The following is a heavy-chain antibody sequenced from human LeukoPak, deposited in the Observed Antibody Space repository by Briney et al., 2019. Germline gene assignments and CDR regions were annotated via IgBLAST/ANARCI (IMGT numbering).Heavy chain of an antibody. CDR1: GFTVSSDY. D-gene: IGHD3-10*01. V-gene: IGHV3-23*01. CDR3: AKHFGSGDYYSFFDD. CDR2: ISGAGGST. Sequence: PGGSLRLSCAASGFTVSSDYMSWVRQAPGKGLEWVSSISGAGGSTYYADSVKGRFTISRDNSKNTMILQMNSLRAEDTALYYCAKHFGSGDYYSFFDDWGQGTLVSVSS. J-gene: IGHJ4*02.